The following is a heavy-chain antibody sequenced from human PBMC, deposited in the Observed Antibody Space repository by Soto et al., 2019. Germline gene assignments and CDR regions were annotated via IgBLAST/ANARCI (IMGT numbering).Heavy chain of an antibody. Sequence: SQTLSLTCAISGDSVSSNSAAWNWISQSPSRGLEWLGRTYYRSKWYNDYAVSVKSRITINPDTSKNQLSLQLNSVTPEDTAVYYCAREVRRITGTTIAFDIWGQGTMVTVSS. D-gene: IGHD1-7*01. CDR2: TYYRSKWYN. J-gene: IGHJ3*02. CDR1: GDSVSSNSAA. CDR3: AREVRRITGTTIAFDI. V-gene: IGHV6-1*01.